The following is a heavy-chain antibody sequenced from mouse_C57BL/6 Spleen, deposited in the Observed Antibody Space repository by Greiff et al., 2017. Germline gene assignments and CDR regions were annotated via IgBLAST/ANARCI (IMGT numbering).Heavy chain of an antibody. V-gene: IGHV3-6*01. CDR2: ISYDGSN. CDR3: ARDIAMDY. CDR1: GYSITSGYY. J-gene: IGHJ4*01. Sequence: VQLKQSGPGLVKPSQSLSLTCSVTGYSITSGYYWNWIRQFPGNKLEWMGYISYDGSNNYNPSLKNRISITRGTSKNQFFLKLNSVTTEDTATYYCARDIAMDYWGQGTSVTVSS.